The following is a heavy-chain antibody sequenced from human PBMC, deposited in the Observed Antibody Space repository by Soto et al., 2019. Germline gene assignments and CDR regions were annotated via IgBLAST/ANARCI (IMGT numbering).Heavy chain of an antibody. Sequence: GESLKISCKGSGYSFTSYWISWVRQMPGKGLEWMGRIDPSDSYTNYSPSFQGHVTISADKSISTAYLQWSSLKASDTAMYYCARRVDMITFGGVSGYNWFDPWGQGTLVTVSS. CDR1: GYSFTSYW. D-gene: IGHD3-16*01. CDR3: ARRVDMITFGGVSGYNWFDP. CDR2: IDPSDSYT. V-gene: IGHV5-10-1*01. J-gene: IGHJ5*02.